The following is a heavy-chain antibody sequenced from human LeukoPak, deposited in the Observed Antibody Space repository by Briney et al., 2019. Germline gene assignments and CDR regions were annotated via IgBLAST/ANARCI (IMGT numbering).Heavy chain of an antibody. Sequence: SVKVSCKASGGTFISYAISWVRQAPGQGLEWMGGIIPIFGTANYAQKFQGRVTITADKSTSTAYMELSSLRSEDTAVYYCAGQSNYFPYYYYYMDVWGKGTTVTVSS. V-gene: IGHV1-69*06. CDR1: GGTFISYA. CDR3: AGQSNYFPYYYYYMDV. D-gene: IGHD2/OR15-2a*01. CDR2: IIPIFGTA. J-gene: IGHJ6*03.